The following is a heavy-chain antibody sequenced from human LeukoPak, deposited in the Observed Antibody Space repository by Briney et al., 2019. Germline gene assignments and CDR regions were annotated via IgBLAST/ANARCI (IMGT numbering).Heavy chain of an antibody. V-gene: IGHV4-38-2*02. J-gene: IGHJ6*02. CDR1: GYSISSGYY. Sequence: SETLSLTCTVSGYSISSGYYWGWIRQPPGKGLEWIGSIYHSGSTYYNPSLKSRVTISVDTSKNQFSLKLSSVTAADTAVYYCARDRADGSGSYYNYYYYGMDVWGQGTTVTVSS. CDR3: ARDRADGSGSYYNYYYYGMDV. D-gene: IGHD3-10*01. CDR2: IYHSGST.